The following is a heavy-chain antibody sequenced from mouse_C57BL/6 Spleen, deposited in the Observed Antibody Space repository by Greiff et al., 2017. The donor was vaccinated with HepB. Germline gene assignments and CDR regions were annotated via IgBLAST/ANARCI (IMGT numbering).Heavy chain of an antibody. CDR1: GYTFTDYY. V-gene: IGHV1-26*01. CDR3: ASPEAYDYARWFAY. Sequence: EVQLQQSGPELVKPGASVKISCKASGYTFTDYYMNWVKQSHGKSLEWIGDINPNNGGTSYNQKFKGKATLTVDKSSSTAYMELRSLTSEDSAVYYCASPEAYDYARWFAYWGQGTLVTVSA. D-gene: IGHD2-4*01. J-gene: IGHJ3*01. CDR2: INPNNGGT.